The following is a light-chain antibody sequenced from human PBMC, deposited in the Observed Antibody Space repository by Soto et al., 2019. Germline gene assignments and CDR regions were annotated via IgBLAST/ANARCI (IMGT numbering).Light chain of an antibody. Sequence: DIQMTQSPSAMSASVGDRVTITCRASQDISRYLVWFQQRPGEVPARLIFAATSLQSGVPSRFSGSGSGTEFTLTISSLQPEDFATYYCQKCGVAPFIFGGGTKVEI. J-gene: IGKJ4*01. V-gene: IGKV1-17*03. CDR1: QDISRY. CDR3: QKCGVAPFI. CDR2: AAT.